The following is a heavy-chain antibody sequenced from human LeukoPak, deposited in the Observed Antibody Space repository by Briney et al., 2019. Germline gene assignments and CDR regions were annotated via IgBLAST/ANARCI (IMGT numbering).Heavy chain of an antibody. CDR3: AGIAAAGLSRFDY. V-gene: IGHV4-34*01. Sequence: SETLSLTCAVYGGSFSGYYWSWIRQPPGKGLEWIGEINHSGITNYNPSLKSRVTISVDTTKNQFSLKLSSVTAADTAVYYCAGIAAAGLSRFDYWGQGTLVTVSS. CDR1: GGSFSGYY. D-gene: IGHD6-13*01. J-gene: IGHJ4*02. CDR2: INHSGIT.